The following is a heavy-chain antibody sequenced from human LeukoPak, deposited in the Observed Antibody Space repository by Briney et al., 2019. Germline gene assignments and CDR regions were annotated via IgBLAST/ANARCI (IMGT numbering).Heavy chain of an antibody. CDR1: GFTFGDYP. V-gene: IGHV3-49*03. CDR3: TRDHDFWSGPLDV. CDR2: IRRKGYGGTT. J-gene: IGHJ6*04. D-gene: IGHD3-3*01. Sequence: GVLRLSCAVSGFTFGDYPMSWFRQAPGKGLEWVGFIRRKGYGGTTEYAASVKGRFTISRDDSKSTAYLQMNSLKTEDTAVYYCTRDHDFWSGPLDVWGTGTTVTVSS.